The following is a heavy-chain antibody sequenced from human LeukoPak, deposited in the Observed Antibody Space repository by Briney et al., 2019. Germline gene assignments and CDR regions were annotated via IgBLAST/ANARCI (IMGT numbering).Heavy chain of an antibody. Sequence: GMSLRLSCAASGFTFNRHGIHWVRQAPGKGLEWVAVISYAGTTKYYADSVKGRFIISRDNSKNTLYLQMNSLRAEDTAVYYCARLGMIQAYSTEDYWGQGTLVTVSS. CDR3: ARLGMIQAYSTEDY. V-gene: IGHV3-30*03. CDR2: ISYAGTTK. D-gene: IGHD6-13*01. J-gene: IGHJ4*02. CDR1: GFTFNRHG.